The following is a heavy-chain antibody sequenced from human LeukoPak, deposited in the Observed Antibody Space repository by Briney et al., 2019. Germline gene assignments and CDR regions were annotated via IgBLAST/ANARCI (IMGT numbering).Heavy chain of an antibody. J-gene: IGHJ4*02. CDR3: ARDGLIAAAAKRFDY. CDR1: GFTFSAYW. V-gene: IGHV3-7*01. D-gene: IGHD6-13*01. CDR2: IKQDGSEK. Sequence: GGSLRLSCAASGFTFSAYWMTWVRQAPGKGLEWVANIKQDGSEKYYVDSVKGRFTISRDNAKNSLYLQMNSLRAEDTAVYYCARDGLIAAAAKRFDYWGQGTLVTVSS.